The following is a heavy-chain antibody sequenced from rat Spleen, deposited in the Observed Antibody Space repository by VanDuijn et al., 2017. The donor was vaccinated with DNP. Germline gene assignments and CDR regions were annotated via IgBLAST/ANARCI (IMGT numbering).Heavy chain of an antibody. CDR3: ARGDYGSNRYAMDA. V-gene: IGHV5-22*01. D-gene: IGHD1-4*01. Sequence: EVQLVDSGGGLVQPGRSLKLSCAASGFTFSDYYMAWVRQAPKKGLEWVASINYEGSSTYYRDSVKGRFTISRDNAKNTQYLQMNSLRSEDTATYNCARGDYGSNRYAMDAWGPGTSVTVSS. CDR2: INYEGSST. CDR1: GFTFSDYY. J-gene: IGHJ4*01.